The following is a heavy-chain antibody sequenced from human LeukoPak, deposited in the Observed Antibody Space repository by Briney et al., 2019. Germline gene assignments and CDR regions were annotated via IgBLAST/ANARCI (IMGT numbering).Heavy chain of an antibody. J-gene: IGHJ4*02. V-gene: IGHV3-30-3*01. D-gene: IGHD3-10*01. Sequence: GRSLRLSCAASGFTFSSYAMHWVRQAPGKGLEWVAVISYDGSNKYYADSVKGRFTISRDNSKNTLYLQMNSLRAEDTAVYYCAREVLLWFGEFDYWGQGTLVTASS. CDR1: GFTFSSYA. CDR3: AREVLLWFGEFDY. CDR2: ISYDGSNK.